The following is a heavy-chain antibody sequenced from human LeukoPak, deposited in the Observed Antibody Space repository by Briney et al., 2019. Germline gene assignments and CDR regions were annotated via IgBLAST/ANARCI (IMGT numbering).Heavy chain of an antibody. D-gene: IGHD2-2*01. J-gene: IGHJ1*01. Sequence: SETLSLTCAVSGGSISSGGYSWSWIRQPPGKGLEWIVYIYHSGSTYYNPSLKSRVTISVDRSKNQFSLKLSSVTAADTAVYYCASSECSSTSCYGGGDEYFQHWGQGTLVTVSS. CDR3: ASSECSSTSCYGGGDEYFQH. CDR2: IYHSGST. V-gene: IGHV4-30-2*01. CDR1: GGSISSGGYS.